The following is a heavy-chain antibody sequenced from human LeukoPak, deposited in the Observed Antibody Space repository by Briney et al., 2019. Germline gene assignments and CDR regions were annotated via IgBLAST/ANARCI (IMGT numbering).Heavy chain of an antibody. CDR1: GGSISSGGYY. CDR3: ARDRVVHDYVWGSYLARGRGDAFDI. J-gene: IGHJ3*02. V-gene: IGHV4-31*03. CDR2: IYYSGST. Sequence: SETLSLTCTVSGGSISSGGYYWSWIRQYPGKGLEWIGYIYYSGSTYYNPSLKSRVTISVDTSKNQFSLKLSSVTAADTAVYYCARDRVVHDYVWGSYLARGRGDAFDIWGQGTMVTVSS. D-gene: IGHD3-16*02.